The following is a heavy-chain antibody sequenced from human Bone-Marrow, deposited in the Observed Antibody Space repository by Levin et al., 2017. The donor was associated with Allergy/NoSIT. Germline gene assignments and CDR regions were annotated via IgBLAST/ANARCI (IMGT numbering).Heavy chain of an antibody. CDR2: FDPEDDKI. CDR1: GYTLTELS. J-gene: IGHJ4*02. CDR3: ATFFGQGSFDF. D-gene: IGHD3-10*01. V-gene: IGHV1-24*01. Sequence: GESLKISCKISGYTLTELSIHWVRQAPGQGLEWMGGFDPEDDKIIYAQHFQGRLTLTEDTSTDTAYMELSSLRSEDTAVYYCATFFGQGSFDFWGQGTLVTVSS.